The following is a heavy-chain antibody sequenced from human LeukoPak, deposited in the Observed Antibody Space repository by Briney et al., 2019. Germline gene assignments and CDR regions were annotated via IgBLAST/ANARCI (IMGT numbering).Heavy chain of an antibody. CDR2: IYSSGST. D-gene: IGHD2-15*01. Sequence: SETLSLTCTVSGGSISSYYWSWIRQPAGKGLEWIGHIYSSGSTNYNPSLKSRVTMSVDTSKIQFSLKMNSLTAADTAVYYCARYDSAVGDFDYWGQGILVTVSS. CDR3: ARYDSAVGDFDY. J-gene: IGHJ4*02. V-gene: IGHV4-4*07. CDR1: GGSISSYY.